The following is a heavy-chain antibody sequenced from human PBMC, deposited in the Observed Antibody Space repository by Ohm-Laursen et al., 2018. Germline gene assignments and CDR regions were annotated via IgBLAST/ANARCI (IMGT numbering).Heavy chain of an antibody. CDR2: IHSGGST. CDR3: ARGGALDC. Sequence: GSLRLSCSASGFTFSSYAMSWVRQAPGKGLEWVSGIHSGGSTYYVDSVKGRFTISRDNSKNTLYLQMNSLRVEDTAVYYCARGGALDCWGQGALVTVSS. CDR1: GFTFSSYA. D-gene: IGHD3-16*01. V-gene: IGHV3-23*05. J-gene: IGHJ4*02.